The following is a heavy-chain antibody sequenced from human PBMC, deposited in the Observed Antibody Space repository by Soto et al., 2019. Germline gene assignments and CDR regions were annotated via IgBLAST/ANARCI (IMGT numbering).Heavy chain of an antibody. CDR3: ARGQKGYSSSWYVD. Sequence: PSETLSLTCAVYGGSFSGYCWSWIRQPPGKGLEWIGEVDHSGSTNYNPSLKSRVTISVDTSKNQFSLKLSSVTAADTAVYYCARGQKGYSSSWYVDWGQGTLVTVSS. CDR2: VDHSGST. V-gene: IGHV4-34*01. CDR1: GGSFSGYC. D-gene: IGHD6-13*01. J-gene: IGHJ4*02.